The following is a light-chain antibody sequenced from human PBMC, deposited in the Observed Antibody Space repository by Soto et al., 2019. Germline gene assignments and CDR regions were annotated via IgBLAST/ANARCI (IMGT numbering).Light chain of an antibody. CDR1: QSVSSSF. Sequence: EIVLTQSPGTLSLSPGERATLSCRASQSVSSSFLAWYQQKPGQAPRLLIYGASSRATGVPDRFSGSGSGTDFTLTISRLELGDFAMYYCHQYGISPQTFGQGTNLEIK. J-gene: IGKJ2*01. CDR2: GAS. V-gene: IGKV3-20*01. CDR3: HQYGISPQT.